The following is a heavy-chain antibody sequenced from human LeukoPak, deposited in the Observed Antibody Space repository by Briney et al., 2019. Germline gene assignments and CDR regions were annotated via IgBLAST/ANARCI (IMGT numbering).Heavy chain of an antibody. V-gene: IGHV4-4*07. Sequence: SETLSLTXTVSGGSISSYYWSWIGQPAGKGLEWIGRIYTSGSTNYNPSLKSRVTMSVDTSKNQFSLKLSSVTAADTAVYYCARVRYYDSSGYYYHDYWGQGTLVTVSS. D-gene: IGHD3-22*01. CDR1: GGSISSYY. J-gene: IGHJ4*02. CDR2: IYTSGST. CDR3: ARVRYYDSSGYYYHDY.